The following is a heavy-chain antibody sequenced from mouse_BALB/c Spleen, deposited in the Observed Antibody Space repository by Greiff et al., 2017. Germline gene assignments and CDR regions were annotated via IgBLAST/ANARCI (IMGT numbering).Heavy chain of an antibody. J-gene: IGHJ2*01. V-gene: IGHV14-3*02. CDR1: GFNIKDTY. CDR3: AREDYGGSFDY. D-gene: IGHD1-2*01. Sequence: VQLQQSGAELVQPGASVKLSCTASGFNIKDTYMHWVKQRPEQGLEWIGWIDPANGNTKYDPKFQGKATITADTSSNTAYLQLTSLTSEDTAVYYCAREDYGGSFDYWGQGTTLTVSS. CDR2: IDPANGNT.